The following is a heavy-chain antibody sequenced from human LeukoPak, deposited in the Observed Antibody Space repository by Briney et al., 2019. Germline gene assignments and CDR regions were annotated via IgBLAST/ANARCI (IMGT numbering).Heavy chain of an antibody. V-gene: IGHV4-59*11. D-gene: IGHD2-2*01. CDR2: SYYSGST. CDR3: ARGHCSSISCSRNWFDP. J-gene: IGHJ5*02. CDR1: GGCISSHY. Sequence: PSETLSLTCSVSGGCISSHYWSWIRQPPGKGLEWIGYSYYSGSTNYNPSLKSRVTISVDTSKNQFSLKLSSVTAADTAVYYCARGHCSSISCSRNWFDPWGQGTLVTVSS.